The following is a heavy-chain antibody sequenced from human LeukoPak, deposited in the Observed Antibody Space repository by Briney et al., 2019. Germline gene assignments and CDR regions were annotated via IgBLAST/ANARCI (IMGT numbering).Heavy chain of an antibody. V-gene: IGHV2-26*01. CDR2: IFSNDEK. CDR1: GFSLSNARMG. CDR3: ARMPKYSAGFDP. Sequence: ESGPVLVKPTETLTLTCTVSGFSLSNARMGVTWIRQPPGKALEWLAHIFSNDEKSFSTPLKSRLTIPKDTSKSQVVLTVTNMDPVDTATYYCARMPKYSAGFDPWGQGTLVIVSS. D-gene: IGHD2-21*01. J-gene: IGHJ5*02.